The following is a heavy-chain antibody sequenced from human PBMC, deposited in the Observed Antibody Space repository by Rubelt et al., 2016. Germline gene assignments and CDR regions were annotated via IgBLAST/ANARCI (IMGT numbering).Heavy chain of an antibody. J-gene: IGHJ6*02. D-gene: IGHD1-26*01. CDR2: IWYDGSIK. V-gene: IGHV3-30*02. Sequence: QLVESGGGLVQPGGSLRLSCAASGFTFSSYGMHWVRQAPGKGLEWVALIWYDGSIKYFADSVKGRFTISRDNSKNTLYLQMNSLRAEDTAVYYCARDLAGAYYGMDVWGQGTTVTVSS. CDR3: ARDLAGAYYGMDV. CDR1: GFTFSSYG.